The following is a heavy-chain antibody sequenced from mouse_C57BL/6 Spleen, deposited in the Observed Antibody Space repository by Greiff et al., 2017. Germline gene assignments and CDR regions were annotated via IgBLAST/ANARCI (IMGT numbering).Heavy chain of an antibody. V-gene: IGHV1-54*01. CDR2: INPGSGGT. J-gene: IGHJ2*01. D-gene: IGHD3-2*02. CDR1: GYAFTNYL. CDR3: ARDSSGFYYFDY. Sequence: QVQLKESGAELVRPGTSVKVSCKASGYAFTNYLIEWVKQRPGQGLEWIGVINPGSGGTNYNEKFKGKATLTADKSSSTAYMQLSSLTSEDSAVYFCARDSSGFYYFDYWGQGTTLTVSS.